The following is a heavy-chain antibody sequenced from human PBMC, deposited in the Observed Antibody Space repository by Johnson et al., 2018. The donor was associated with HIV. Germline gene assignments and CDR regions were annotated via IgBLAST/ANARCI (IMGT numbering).Heavy chain of an antibody. D-gene: IGHD1-14*01. J-gene: IGHJ3*01. CDR2: IAFSGNI. V-gene: IGHV3-13*01. Sequence: VQLVESGGGLVKPGGSLRLSCAASGFTFSDYDMSWIRQATGKGLEWVSGIAFSGNINQPESVKGRFTISRDNVKGFLYLQMNSLTAADTAVYYCVREHRADESFDLWGQGTMVTVSS. CDR3: VREHRADESFDL. CDR1: GFTFSDYD.